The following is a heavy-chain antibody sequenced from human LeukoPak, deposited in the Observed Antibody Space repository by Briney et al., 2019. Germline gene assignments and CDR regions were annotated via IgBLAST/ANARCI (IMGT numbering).Heavy chain of an antibody. CDR1: GYSFTSYW. CDR2: IYPGDSDT. D-gene: IGHD3-22*01. J-gene: IGHJ4*02. Sequence: GESLKISCKGSGYSFTSYWIGWVRQMPGKGLEWMGIIYPGDSDTRYSPSFQGQVTISADKSISTAYLQWSSLKASDTAMYYCARGPYYYDSSGYYWFDYWGQGTLVTVSS. CDR3: ARGPYYYDSSGYYWFDY. V-gene: IGHV5-51*01.